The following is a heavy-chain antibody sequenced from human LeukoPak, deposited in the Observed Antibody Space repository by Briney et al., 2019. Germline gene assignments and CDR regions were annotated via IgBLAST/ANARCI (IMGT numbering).Heavy chain of an antibody. CDR1: GFTFSSFN. CDR2: ISSTGTYI. Sequence: PGGSLRLSCAASGFTFSSFNMNWVRQAPGKGLEWVSSISSTGTYIYYADSVKGRFTISRDNGKNSLYLQMNSLTAEDTAVYYCAREFGISRSFDIWGQGTMVTVSS. D-gene: IGHD3-10*01. J-gene: IGHJ3*02. CDR3: AREFGISRSFDI. V-gene: IGHV3-21*04.